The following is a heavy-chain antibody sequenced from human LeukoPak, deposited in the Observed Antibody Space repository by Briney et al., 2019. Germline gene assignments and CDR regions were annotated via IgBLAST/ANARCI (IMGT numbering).Heavy chain of an antibody. J-gene: IGHJ5*02. V-gene: IGHV3-23*01. CDR3: AKTNTDLGKNWFDP. CDR2: ISGVGDST. D-gene: IGHD7-27*01. Sequence: AGGSLRLSCAASGFTFSNYAMNWVRQAPGKGLEWVSTISGVGDSTYYAESVKGRFTMSRDNSKNTLYLQMNSLRAEDTAVYYCAKTNTDLGKNWFDPWGQGTLVTVSS. CDR1: GFTFSNYA.